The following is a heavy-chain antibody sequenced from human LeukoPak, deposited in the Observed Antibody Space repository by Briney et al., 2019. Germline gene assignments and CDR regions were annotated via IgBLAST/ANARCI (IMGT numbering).Heavy chain of an antibody. J-gene: IGHJ4*02. CDR3: ARVGSLTTVVTPVDY. D-gene: IGHD4-23*01. CDR2: IYYSGST. Sequence: WVRQPPGKGLEWMGSIYYSGSTYYNPSLKSRVTISVDTSKNQFSLKLSSVTAADTAVYYCARVGSLTTVVTPVDYWGQGTLVTVSS. V-gene: IGHV4-39*07.